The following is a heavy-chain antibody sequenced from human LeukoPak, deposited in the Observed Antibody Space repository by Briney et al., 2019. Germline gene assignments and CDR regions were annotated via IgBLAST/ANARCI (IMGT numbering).Heavy chain of an antibody. CDR2: VYYTGST. D-gene: IGHD6-6*01. CDR1: GGSISSYY. CDR3: ARHGVYSSSSYFDY. Sequence: SETLSLTCTVSGGSISSYYRSWIRQPPGKGLEWIGYVYYTGSTSYNPSLKSRVTISLDTSKNQFSLMLSSVTAADTAVYYCARHGVYSSSSYFDYWGQGTLVTVSS. J-gene: IGHJ4*02. V-gene: IGHV4-59*08.